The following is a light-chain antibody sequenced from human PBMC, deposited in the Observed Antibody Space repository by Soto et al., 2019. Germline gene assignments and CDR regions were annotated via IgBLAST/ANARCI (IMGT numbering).Light chain of an antibody. Sequence: QSALTQPASVSGSPGQSITISCTGTSSDVGGYNYVSWYQQHPGKTPKLMIYDVSDRPSGVSNRFSGSKPGNTASLTISGLQAEDEADYYCSSYTSVSTLVFGGGTKLTVL. CDR2: DVS. V-gene: IGLV2-14*03. J-gene: IGLJ3*02. CDR1: SSDVGGYNY. CDR3: SSYTSVSTLV.